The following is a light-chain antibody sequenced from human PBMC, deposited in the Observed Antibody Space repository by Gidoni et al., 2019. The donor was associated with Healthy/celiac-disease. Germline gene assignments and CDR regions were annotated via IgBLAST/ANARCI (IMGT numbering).Light chain of an antibody. CDR3: QQYYNSWT. CDR2: DGS. V-gene: IGKV1-5*01. J-gene: IGKJ1*01. Sequence: DIQMTQSPSTLSASGGDRVTITCRDSQSIGSWLAWYQQKPGKAPKLLIYDGSTLESGVPSRFSGTRSGTEFTLAISSLQPDDFATYYCQQYYNSWTCGQGTKVEIK. CDR1: QSIGSW.